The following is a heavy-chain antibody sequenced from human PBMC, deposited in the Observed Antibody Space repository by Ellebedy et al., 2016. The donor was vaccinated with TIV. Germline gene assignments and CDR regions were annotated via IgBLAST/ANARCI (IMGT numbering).Heavy chain of an antibody. D-gene: IGHD5-12*01. CDR2: ISSGSAI. CDR1: GFSFSTYT. CDR3: ATDLYGGYGLFDY. Sequence: GESLKISXAASGFSFSTYTMNWVRQAPGKGLEWVSYISSGSAIFYADSVKGRFTISRDNAKNSLYLEMNSLRDEDTAVYYCATDLYGGYGLFDYWGQGILVTVSS. V-gene: IGHV3-48*02. J-gene: IGHJ4*02.